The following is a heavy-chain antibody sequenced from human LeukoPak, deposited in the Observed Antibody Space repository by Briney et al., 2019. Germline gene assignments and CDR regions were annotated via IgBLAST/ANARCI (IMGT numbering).Heavy chain of an antibody. J-gene: IGHJ5*02. CDR3: ARVLGRGSYYRLDP. CDR1: GFTFSSYE. CDR2: ISSSGSTI. V-gene: IGHV3-48*03. Sequence: GGSLRLSCAASGFTFSSYEMNWVRRAPGKGLEWVSYISSSGSTIYYADSVKGRFTISRDNSKNTLYLQMNSLRAEDTAVYYCARVLGRGSYYRLDPWGQGTLVTVSS. D-gene: IGHD1-26*01.